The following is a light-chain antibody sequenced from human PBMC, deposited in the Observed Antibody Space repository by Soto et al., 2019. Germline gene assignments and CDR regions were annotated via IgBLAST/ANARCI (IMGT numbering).Light chain of an antibody. Sequence: QSALTQPRSVSGSPGQSVTISCTGTSSDVGGYDYVSWYQHHPGKAPKLMIFDVSKRPSGVPDRFSGSKSGNTASLTISGLQAEDEADYYCCSYAGSYVVFGGGTKLTV. CDR2: DVS. V-gene: IGLV2-11*01. CDR3: CSYAGSYVV. J-gene: IGLJ2*01. CDR1: SSDVGGYDY.